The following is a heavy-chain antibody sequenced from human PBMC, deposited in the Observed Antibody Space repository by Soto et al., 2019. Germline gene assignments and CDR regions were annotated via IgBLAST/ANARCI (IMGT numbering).Heavy chain of an antibody. J-gene: IGHJ4*02. D-gene: IGHD6-19*01. CDR2: IYSGGST. CDR1: EVTSSSNY. Sequence: SCGVGEVTSSSNYLSRFRQAPGKGLEWVSVIYSGGSTYYADSVKGRFTISRDNSKNTLYLQMNSLRAEDTAVYYCARAVAGHFDYWSQGTLVTVSS. CDR3: ARAVAGHFDY. V-gene: IGHV3-66*01.